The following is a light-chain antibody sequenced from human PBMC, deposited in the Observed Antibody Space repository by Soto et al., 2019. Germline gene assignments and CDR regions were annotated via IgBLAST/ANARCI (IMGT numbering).Light chain of an antibody. CDR3: PQRSHWCLT. CDR1: QSVSSY. CDR2: DAS. V-gene: IGKV3-11*01. J-gene: IGKJ4*01. Sequence: EIVLTQSPATLSLSPGERATLSCRASQSVSSYLAWYQQKPGQAPRLLIYDASNRATGIPSRFSGSGSGTDFTLTIRSLGPEDFAVSYCPQRSHWCLTFGGGTKVEIK.